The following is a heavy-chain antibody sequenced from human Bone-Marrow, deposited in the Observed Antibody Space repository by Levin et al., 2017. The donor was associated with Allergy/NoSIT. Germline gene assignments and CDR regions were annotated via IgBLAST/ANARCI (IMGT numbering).Heavy chain of an antibody. J-gene: IGHJ4*01. CDR2: INPDSGGI. D-gene: IGHD1-26*01. Sequence: GAPVKVSCKSSGYTFTDFYVHWVRQAPGLGLEWMGLINPDSGGIKYAPKFQGRVTMTRDTSTRTAYMELTRLRSDDTAVYYCARSLVGATFDFWGQGTLVTVS. CDR3: ARSLVGATFDF. V-gene: IGHV1-2*02. CDR1: GYTFTDFY.